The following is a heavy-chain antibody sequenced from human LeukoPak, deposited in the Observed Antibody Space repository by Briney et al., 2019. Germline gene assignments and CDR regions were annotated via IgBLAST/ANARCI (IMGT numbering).Heavy chain of an antibody. CDR2: IYYSGST. CDR3: ARQERGCSGGSCYSGSPGAFDI. J-gene: IGHJ3*02. Sequence: SETLSLTCTISGGSISSYYWSWIRQPPGKGLEWIGYIYYSGSTNYNPSLKSRVTISVDTSKNQFSLKLSSVTAADTAVYYCARQERGCSGGSCYSGSPGAFDIWGQGTMVTVSS. CDR1: GGSISSYY. D-gene: IGHD2-15*01. V-gene: IGHV4-59*08.